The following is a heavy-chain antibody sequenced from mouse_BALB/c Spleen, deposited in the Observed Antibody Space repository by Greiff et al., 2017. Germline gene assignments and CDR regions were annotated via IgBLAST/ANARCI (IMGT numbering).Heavy chain of an antibody. CDR3: ARGGLRQGFDY. Sequence: VQLQQSGAELARPGASVKLSCKASGYTFTSYWMQWVKQRPGQGLEWIGAIYPGDGDTRYTQKFKGKATLTADKSSSTAYMQLSSLASEDSAVYYCARGGLRQGFDYWGQGTTLTVSS. CDR2: IYPGDGDT. CDR1: GYTFTSYW. V-gene: IGHV1-87*01. J-gene: IGHJ2*01. D-gene: IGHD2-4*01.